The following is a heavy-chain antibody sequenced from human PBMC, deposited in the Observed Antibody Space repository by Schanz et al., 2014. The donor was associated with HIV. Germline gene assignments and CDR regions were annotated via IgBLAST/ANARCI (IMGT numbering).Heavy chain of an antibody. Sequence: EVQLVQSGAEVKKPGESLKISCETSGDSFTKYWIAWVRQMPGKGLEWMGIIYPDDSDARYSPSFQAQVTMSADKSISPAYLQWSSLKAPDTATYYCARHAILGVASPLGHWGQGTLVTVSS. D-gene: IGHD3-3*01. J-gene: IGHJ5*02. CDR2: IYPDDSDA. CDR1: GDSFTKYW. V-gene: IGHV5-51*01. CDR3: ARHAILGVASPLGH.